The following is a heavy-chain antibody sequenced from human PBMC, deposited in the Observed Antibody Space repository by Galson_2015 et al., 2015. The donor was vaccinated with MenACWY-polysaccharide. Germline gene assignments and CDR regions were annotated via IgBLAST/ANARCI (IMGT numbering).Heavy chain of an antibody. V-gene: IGHV1-46*02. CDR3: ARSYCGGDCPNSYFDS. CDR1: GYILNSYK. D-gene: IGHD2-21*02. CDR2: INPSSGTA. Sequence: SVKVSCKASGYILNSYKMNWVRQAPAQGLEWMGIINPSSGTADYAQSFQGRLTVTRDTSTSTVYMELSSLTSEDTAVYYCARSYCGGDCPNSYFDSWGQGTLVTVSS. J-gene: IGHJ5*01.